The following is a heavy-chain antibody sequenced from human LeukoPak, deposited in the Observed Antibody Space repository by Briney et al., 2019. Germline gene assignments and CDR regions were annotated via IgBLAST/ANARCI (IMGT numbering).Heavy chain of an antibody. CDR1: GYTFTGYY. CDR3: ASELTETRYCSSTSCPTSMDV. Sequence: ASVKVSCKASGYTFTGYYMHWVRQAPGQGLEWMGWINPNSGVTKYAQKFQGRVTMTRDTSISPAYMELSRLRSDDTAVYYCASELTETRYCSSTSCPTSMDVWGKGTTVTVSS. D-gene: IGHD2-2*01. J-gene: IGHJ6*03. CDR2: INPNSGVT. V-gene: IGHV1-2*02.